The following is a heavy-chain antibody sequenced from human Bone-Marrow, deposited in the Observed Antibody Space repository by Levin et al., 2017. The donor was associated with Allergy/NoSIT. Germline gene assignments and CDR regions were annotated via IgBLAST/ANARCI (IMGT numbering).Heavy chain of an antibody. CDR3: ARPTYCSVTTCTGPLDS. D-gene: IGHD2-15*01. V-gene: IGHV4-34*01. CDR1: GVSVRSDS. J-gene: IGHJ4*02. Sequence: PSETLSLTCTVSGVSVRSDSWNWVRQPPGKGLEWIGEVNHRGSTKSNPSLKSRVTISVDTSKNQFSLKLTSVTAADTAVYYCARPTYCSVTTCTGPLDSWGQGILVAVSS. CDR2: VNHRGST.